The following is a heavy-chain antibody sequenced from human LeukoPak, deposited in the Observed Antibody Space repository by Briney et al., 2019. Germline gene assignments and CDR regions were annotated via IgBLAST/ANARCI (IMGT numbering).Heavy chain of an antibody. J-gene: IGHJ6*02. V-gene: IGHV3-21*01. Sequence: GGSLRLSCAASGFTFSSYSMNWVRQAPGKGLEWVSSISSSSSYIYYADSEKGRFTISRDNAKNSLYLQMNSLRAEDTAVYYCARDQGIAAPNHPYYGMDVWGQGTTVTVSS. CDR1: GFTFSSYS. D-gene: IGHD6-13*01. CDR3: ARDQGIAAPNHPYYGMDV. CDR2: ISSSSSYI.